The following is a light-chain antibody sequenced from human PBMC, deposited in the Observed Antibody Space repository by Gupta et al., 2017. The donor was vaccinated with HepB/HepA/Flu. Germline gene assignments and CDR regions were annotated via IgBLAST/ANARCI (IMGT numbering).Light chain of an antibody. CDR3: QSYDSSLSGVI. Sequence: HSLLTQPPSVTGAPGRRVTLSCTGSSSNIGADYDVNWYQHLPGTAPKRLIYGNNKRPSGVPDRFSGSKSGTSASLAITGLQAEDEADYHCQSYDSSLSGVIFGGGTKLTVL. CDR2: GNN. V-gene: IGLV1-40*01. CDR1: SSNIGADYD. J-gene: IGLJ2*01.